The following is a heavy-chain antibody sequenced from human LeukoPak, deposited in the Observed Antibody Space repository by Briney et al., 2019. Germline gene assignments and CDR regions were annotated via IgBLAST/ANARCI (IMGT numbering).Heavy chain of an antibody. Sequence: GGSLRLSCAASGFTFSNFVMSWVRQAPGKGLEWVSTISGSGGSTYYADSVKGRFTISRDNAKNTLFLQVNGLRAEDTAVYYCARGLLGAPYFDYWGQGTLVTVSS. V-gene: IGHV3-23*01. J-gene: IGHJ4*02. CDR3: ARGLLGAPYFDY. CDR2: ISGSGGST. D-gene: IGHD1-26*01. CDR1: GFTFSNFV.